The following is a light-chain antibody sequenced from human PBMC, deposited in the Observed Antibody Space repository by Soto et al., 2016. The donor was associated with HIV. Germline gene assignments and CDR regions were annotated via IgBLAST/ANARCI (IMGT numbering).Light chain of an antibody. J-gene: IGKJ2*01. V-gene: IGKV1-16*02. CDR1: QGINTY. Sequence: DIQMTQSPSSLSASVGDTVTITCRASQGINTYVAWFQQKFGKAPKSLIYGASSLQSGVPSKFSGSGSGTDFTLTISNLQPEDFATYFCQQANSFPPPFGQGTKLEIK. CDR2: GAS. CDR3: QQANSFPPP.